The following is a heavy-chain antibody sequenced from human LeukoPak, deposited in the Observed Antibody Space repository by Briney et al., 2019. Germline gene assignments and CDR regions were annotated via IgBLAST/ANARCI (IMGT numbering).Heavy chain of an antibody. CDR2: IRSKAHGGTT. Sequence: GRSLRLSCTATGISFGDDGMSWFRQAPGKGLEWVGFIRSKAHGGTTEYAAAVKDRFIISRDDSKSIAYLQMNSLKTEDTAIYYCTRDRRGSPEYWGQGTPVTVSS. CDR1: GISFGDDG. CDR3: TRDRRGSPEY. D-gene: IGHD1-26*01. J-gene: IGHJ4*02. V-gene: IGHV3-49*03.